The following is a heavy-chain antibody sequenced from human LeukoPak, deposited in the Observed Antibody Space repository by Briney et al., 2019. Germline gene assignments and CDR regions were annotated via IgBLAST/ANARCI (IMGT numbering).Heavy chain of an antibody. CDR3: ARAVENWFDP. V-gene: IGHV3-30-3*01. D-gene: IGHD4-23*01. CDR2: TSYDEGNK. Sequence: GGSLRPSCAASGFTFSSYAMHWVRQAPGKGLEWVAVTSYDEGNKYYADSVKGRFTISRDNSKNTLYLQMNSLRADDTAVYYCARAVENWFDPWGQGTLVTVSS. J-gene: IGHJ5*02. CDR1: GFTFSSYA.